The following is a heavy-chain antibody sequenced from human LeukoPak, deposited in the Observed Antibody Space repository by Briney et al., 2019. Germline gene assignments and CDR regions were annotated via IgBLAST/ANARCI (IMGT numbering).Heavy chain of an antibody. V-gene: IGHV5-51*01. J-gene: IGHJ4*02. CDR2: IYPGDSDT. D-gene: IGHD5-24*01. CDR3: ARQSGYNKFDS. CDR1: GYSFTIYW. Sequence: GESLKISCQASGYSFTIYWITWVRRMPGKGLEWMGVIYPGDSDTRYSPSFQGQVTISADKSISTAYLQWSSLKASDTAMYYCARQSGYNKFDSWGQGTLVTVSS.